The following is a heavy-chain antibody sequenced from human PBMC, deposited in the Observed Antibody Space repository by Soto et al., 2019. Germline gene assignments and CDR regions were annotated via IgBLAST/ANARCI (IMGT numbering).Heavy chain of an antibody. CDR1: GYTFTSYY. D-gene: IGHD5-12*01. Sequence: QVQLVQSGAEVKKPGASVKVSCKASGYTFTSYYMHWVRHAPGQGLEWRGIINPSGGSISYGQKCQGRVTRTRDTSTSTVYRELGSLRSEDTAVYDCARVVYSGYDTFDYWGQGTLVTVSS. J-gene: IGHJ4*02. V-gene: IGHV1-46*03. CDR2: INPSGGSI. CDR3: ARVVYSGYDTFDY.